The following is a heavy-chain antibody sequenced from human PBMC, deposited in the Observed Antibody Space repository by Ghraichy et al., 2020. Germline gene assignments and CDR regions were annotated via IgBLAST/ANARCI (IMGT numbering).Heavy chain of an antibody. CDR3: AKDPRFRVAVAGADY. CDR2: IDTSGGTT. CDR1: GFTFSNYA. D-gene: IGHD6-19*01. Sequence: GGSLRLSCAASGFTFSNYAMNWVRQAPGKGLVWVSSIDTSGGTTHYADSVKGRFTITRDNSKNTLYLQMNSLRAADTAVYYCAKDPRFRVAVAGADYWGQGTLGTDSS. V-gene: IGHV3-23*01. J-gene: IGHJ4*02.